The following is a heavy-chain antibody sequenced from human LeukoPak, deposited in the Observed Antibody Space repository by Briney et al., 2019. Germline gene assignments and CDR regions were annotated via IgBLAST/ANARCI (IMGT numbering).Heavy chain of an antibody. CDR2: INPNSGGT. D-gene: IGHD3-3*01. CDR1: GYTFTGYY. J-gene: IGHJ4*02. V-gene: IGHV1-2*02. CDR3: ARDRRGTVLRFLEWLLKN. Sequence: ASVKVSCKASGYTFTGYYMHWVRQAPGXXXXXXXWINPNSGGTNYAQKFQGRVTMTGDTSISTAYMELSRLRSDDTAVYYCARDRRGTVLRFLEWLLKNWGQGTLVTVSS.